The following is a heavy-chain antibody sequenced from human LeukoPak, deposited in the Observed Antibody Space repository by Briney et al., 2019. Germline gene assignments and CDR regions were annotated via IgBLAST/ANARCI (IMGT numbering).Heavy chain of an antibody. J-gene: IGHJ5*02. CDR1: GLTLSSYS. Sequence: GSMRLSCGESGLTLSSYSMNWGRHAPGQGLEWVSYISISSDTIYYADSVKGRFTISRDNAKNSLYLQMNSLRDDDTAVYYCARGPPMFAPWGQGTLVTVSS. D-gene: IGHD2-21*01. V-gene: IGHV3-48*02. CDR2: ISISSDTI. CDR3: ARGPPMFAP.